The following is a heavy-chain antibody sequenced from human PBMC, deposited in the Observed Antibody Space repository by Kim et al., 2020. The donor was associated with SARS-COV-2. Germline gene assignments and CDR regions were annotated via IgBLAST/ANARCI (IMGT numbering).Heavy chain of an antibody. CDR3: ARGKGLLLDY. Sequence: SETLSLTCTVSGGSISSGGYYWSWIRQHPGKGLEWIGYIYYSGSTYYNPSLKSRVTISVDTSKNQFSLKLSSVTAADTAVYYCARGKGLLLDYWGQGTLVTVSS. CDR2: IYYSGST. D-gene: IGHD3-22*01. J-gene: IGHJ4*02. V-gene: IGHV4-31*03. CDR1: GGSISSGGYY.